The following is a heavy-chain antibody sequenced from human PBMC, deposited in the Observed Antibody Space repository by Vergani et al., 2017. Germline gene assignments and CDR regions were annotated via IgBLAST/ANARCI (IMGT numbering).Heavy chain of an antibody. J-gene: IGHJ4*01. CDR3: TRSECSGTTCYGHYFDL. V-gene: IGHV3-66*01. D-gene: IGHD2-15*01. CDR2: IKSDGRT. Sequence: VELLESGGGLAQPGGSLRVSCSASGFRFTTYYMSWVRQAPGKGLEWVSVIKSDGRTSYAESGGGSFTISRDTSRNAVYLQMNILRVEDTGVYYCTRSECSGTTCYGHYFDLWGHGILVTVSS. CDR1: GFRFTTYY.